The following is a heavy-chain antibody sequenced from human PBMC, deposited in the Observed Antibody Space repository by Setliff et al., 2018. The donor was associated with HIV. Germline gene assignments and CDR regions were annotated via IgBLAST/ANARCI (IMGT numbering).Heavy chain of an antibody. J-gene: IGHJ4*02. CDR2: INRDGSET. CDR1: GFTFSSYW. D-gene: IGHD1-26*01. V-gene: IGHV3-7*01. Sequence: LRLSCAVSGFTFSSYWISWVRQAPGKGLEWVANINRDGSETYYLDPVKGRFTISRDNAKNSLYLQMNSLRVDDTAVYYCARDSGTVVGATGPGYWGQGTLVTVSS. CDR3: ARDSGTVVGATGPGY.